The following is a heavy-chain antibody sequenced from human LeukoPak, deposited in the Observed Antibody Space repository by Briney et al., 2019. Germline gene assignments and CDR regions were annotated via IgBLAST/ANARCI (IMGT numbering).Heavy chain of an antibody. D-gene: IGHD4-23*01. V-gene: IGHV4-39*07. CDR3: ARGGRRNSLLDY. CDR2: INHSGST. CDR1: GGSISGSSYY. Sequence: PSETLSLTCTVSGGSISGSSYYWSWIRQPPGKGLEWIGEINHSGSTNYNPSLKSRVTISVDTSKNQFSLKLSSVTAADTAVYYCARGGRRNSLLDYWGQGTLVTVSS. J-gene: IGHJ4*02.